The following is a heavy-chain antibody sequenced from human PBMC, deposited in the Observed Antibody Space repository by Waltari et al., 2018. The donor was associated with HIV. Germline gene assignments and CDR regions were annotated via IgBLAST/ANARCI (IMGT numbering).Heavy chain of an antibody. V-gene: IGHV1-8*01. Sequence: QVQLVQSGAEVKKPGASVKVSCKASGYTFTSYDINWVRQAPGQGLEWMGWRNPNSGNTGYAQKFQGRVTMTRNTSISTAYMELSSLRSEDTAVYYCARAQTYYYDSSGYTVDPWGQGTLVTVSS. D-gene: IGHD3-22*01. CDR3: ARAQTYYYDSSGYTVDP. CDR2: RNPNSGNT. CDR1: GYTFTSYD. J-gene: IGHJ5*02.